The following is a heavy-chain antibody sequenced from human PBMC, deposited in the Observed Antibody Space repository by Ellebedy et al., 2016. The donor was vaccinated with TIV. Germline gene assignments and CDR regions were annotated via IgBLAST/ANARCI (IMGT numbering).Heavy chain of an antibody. CDR1: GYTFTSYA. CDR3: ARCYYDSSGYLHA. CDR2: INAGNGNT. J-gene: IGHJ5*02. Sequence: ASVKVSCKASGYTFTSYAMHWVRQAPGQRLEWMGWINAGNGNTKYSQKFQGRVTITRDTSASTAYMELRSLRSDDTAVYYCARCYYDSSGYLHAWGQGTLVTVSS. V-gene: IGHV1-3*01. D-gene: IGHD3-22*01.